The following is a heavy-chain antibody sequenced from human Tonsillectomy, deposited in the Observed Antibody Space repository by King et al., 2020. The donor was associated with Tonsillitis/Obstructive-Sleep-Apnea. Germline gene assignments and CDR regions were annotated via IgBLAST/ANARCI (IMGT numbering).Heavy chain of an antibody. D-gene: IGHD2-2*01. CDR3: TSSLTTRGAFDI. CDR1: GFTFSNDW. J-gene: IGHJ3*02. V-gene: IGHV3-15*01. CDR2: LKSKSSDGTP. Sequence: EVQLVESGGGLVKPGGSLRLSCAASGFTFSNDWMICVRQAPGKGLEVVVRLKSKSSDGTPDYAAPVKGRFTISVDDSKNALYLQMNSLKTEDTAVYYCTSSLTTRGAFDIWGQGTMVTVSS.